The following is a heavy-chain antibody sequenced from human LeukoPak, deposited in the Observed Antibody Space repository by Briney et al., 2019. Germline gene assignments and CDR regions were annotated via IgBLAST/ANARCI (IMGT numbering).Heavy chain of an antibody. CDR2: IYYSGST. D-gene: IGHD6-19*01. Sequence: SETLSLTCTVSSGSISSSSYYWGWIRQPPGKGLEWIGSIYYSGSTNYNPSLKSRVTISVDTSKNQFSLKLSSVTAADTAVYYCARSPETSSGWYFDYWGQGTLVTVSS. CDR1: SGSISSSSYY. J-gene: IGHJ4*02. CDR3: ARSPETSSGWYFDY. V-gene: IGHV4-39*07.